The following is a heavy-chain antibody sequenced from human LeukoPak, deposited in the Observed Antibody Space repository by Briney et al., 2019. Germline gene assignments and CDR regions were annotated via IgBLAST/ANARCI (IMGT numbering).Heavy chain of an antibody. CDR2: INHSGST. V-gene: IGHV4-34*01. CDR3: ARDGSGSFPNYYYYMDV. J-gene: IGHJ6*03. CDR1: GGSFSGYY. Sequence: SETLSLTCAVYGGSFSGYYWSWIRQPPGKGLEWIGEINHSGSTNYNPSLKSRVTISVDTSKNQFSLRLSSVTAADTAVYYCARDGSGSFPNYYYYMDVWGKGTTVTVSS. D-gene: IGHD1-26*01.